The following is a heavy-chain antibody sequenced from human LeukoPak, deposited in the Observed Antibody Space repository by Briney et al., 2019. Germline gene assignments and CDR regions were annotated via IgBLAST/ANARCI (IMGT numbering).Heavy chain of an antibody. CDR2: IYYSGST. J-gene: IGHJ4*02. CDR1: GGSISSSSYY. Sequence: SETLSLTCTVSGGSISSSSYYWGWIRQPPGKGLEWIGSIYYSGSTYYNPSLKSRVTISVDTSKNQFSLKLSSVTAADTAVYYCARELLGGDPPYFDYWGQGTLVTVSS. CDR3: ARELLGGDPPYFDY. V-gene: IGHV4-39*07. D-gene: IGHD2-21*02.